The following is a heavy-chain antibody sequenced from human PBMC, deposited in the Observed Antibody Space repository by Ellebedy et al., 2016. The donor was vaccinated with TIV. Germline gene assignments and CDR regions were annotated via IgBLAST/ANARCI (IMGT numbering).Heavy chain of an antibody. Sequence: MPGGSLRLSCTVSGGSLSTYYWSWIRQPPGKGLEWNGNIYYSGSTDYNPSLKSRATLSIDTSKNQFSLKLNSVTAADTAVYYCARVPTTPSAYSSGWHYFDYWGQGALVTVSS. CDR2: IYYSGST. CDR3: ARVPTTPSAYSSGWHYFDY. V-gene: IGHV4-59*01. D-gene: IGHD6-19*01. J-gene: IGHJ4*02. CDR1: GGSLSTYY.